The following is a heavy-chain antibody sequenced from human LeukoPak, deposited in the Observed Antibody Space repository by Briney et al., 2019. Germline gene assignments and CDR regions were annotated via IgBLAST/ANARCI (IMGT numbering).Heavy chain of an antibody. CDR1: GFTFSSYA. D-gene: IGHD1-26*01. J-gene: IGHJ4*02. CDR2: ISGSGGST. V-gene: IGHV3-23*01. CDR3: ARVRRSLDPSGSYSVSGEDY. Sequence: PGGSLRLSCAASGFTFSSYAMSWVHQAPGKGLEWVSAISGSGGSTYYADSVKGRFTISRDNSKNTVYLQMNSLRVEDSAVYYCARVRRSLDPSGSYSVSGEDYWGQGTLVTVSS.